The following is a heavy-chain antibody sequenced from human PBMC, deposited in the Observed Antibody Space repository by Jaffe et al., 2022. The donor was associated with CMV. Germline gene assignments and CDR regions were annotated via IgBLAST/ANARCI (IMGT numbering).Heavy chain of an antibody. V-gene: IGHV3-9*01. J-gene: IGHJ6*02. CDR2: ISWNSGSI. CDR1: GFTFDDYA. Sequence: EVQLVESGGGLVQPGRSLRLSCAASGFTFDDYAMHWVRQAPGKGLEWVSGISWNSGSIGYADSVKGRFTISRDNAKNSLYLQMNSLRAEDTALYYCAKDIGNQLLSLYGMDVWGQGTTVTVSS. CDR3: AKDIGNQLLSLYGMDV. D-gene: IGHD2-2*01.